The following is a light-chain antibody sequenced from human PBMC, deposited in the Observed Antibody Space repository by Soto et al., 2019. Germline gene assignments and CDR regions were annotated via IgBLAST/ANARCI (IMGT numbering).Light chain of an antibody. CDR3: QHYNNRPLT. CDR1: QSVSYN. Sequence: EIVMTQSPATLSVSPGEGATLSCRASQSVSYNLAWYQQKPGQAPRLLIYDASTRAAGIPARFSGSGSGTEFALTISSLQSEDFAVYYCQHYNNRPLTFGGGTMVEIE. V-gene: IGKV3-15*01. CDR2: DAS. J-gene: IGKJ4*01.